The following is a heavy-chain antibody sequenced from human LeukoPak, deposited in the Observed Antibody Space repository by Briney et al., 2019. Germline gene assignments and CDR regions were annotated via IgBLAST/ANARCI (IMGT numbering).Heavy chain of an antibody. J-gene: IGHJ3*02. D-gene: IGHD2-2*01. CDR3: AGGPLYCSSTSCYRRAFDI. Sequence: ASVKVSCKASGYTFTGYYMHWVRQAPGQGLEWMGWINPNSGGTNYAQKFQGRVTMTRDTSISTAYMELSRLRSDDTAVYYCAGGPLYCSSTSCYRRAFDIWGQGTMVTVSS. CDR1: GYTFTGYY. V-gene: IGHV1-2*02. CDR2: INPNSGGT.